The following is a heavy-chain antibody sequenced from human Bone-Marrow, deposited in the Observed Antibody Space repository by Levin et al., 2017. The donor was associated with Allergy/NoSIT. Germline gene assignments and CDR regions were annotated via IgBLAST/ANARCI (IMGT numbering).Heavy chain of an antibody. CDR1: GYTFTSYY. D-gene: IGHD6-19*01. CDR3: ARVLDMEQWLGRSDY. CDR2: INPSGGST. Sequence: GESLKISCKASGYTFTSYYMHWVRQAPGQGLEWMGIINPSGGSTSYAQKFQGRVTMTRDTSTSTVYMELSSLRSEDTAVYYCARVLDMEQWLGRSDYWGQGTLVTVSS. J-gene: IGHJ4*02. V-gene: IGHV1-46*01.